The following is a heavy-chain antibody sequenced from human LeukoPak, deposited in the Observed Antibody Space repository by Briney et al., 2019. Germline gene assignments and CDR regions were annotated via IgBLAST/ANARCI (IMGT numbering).Heavy chain of an antibody. Sequence: GGPLRLPRAASGFPFSSYAILGLGQPPGKGRAGVSAISGSGGSTYYADSVKGRFTISRDNSKNTLYLQMNSLRAEDTAVYYCTRTAVAVNFDYWGQGTLVTVSS. CDR2: ISGSGGST. D-gene: IGHD6-19*01. CDR1: GFPFSSYA. CDR3: TRTAVAVNFDY. J-gene: IGHJ4*02. V-gene: IGHV3-23*01.